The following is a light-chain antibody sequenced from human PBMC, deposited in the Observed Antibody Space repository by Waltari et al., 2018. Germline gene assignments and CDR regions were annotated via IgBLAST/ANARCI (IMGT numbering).Light chain of an antibody. CDR2: VNSDGSH. Sequence: QLVLTQSPSASASLGASVKLTCTLSSGHSSNVIAWLQQQPEKGPSYLMKVNSDGSHNKGDGFPDRFSVSSAVAERYLTISSLQSEDEADYYCQTGGHGTWVFGGGTKLTVL. CDR1: SGHSSNV. V-gene: IGLV4-69*01. J-gene: IGLJ3*02. CDR3: QTGGHGTWV.